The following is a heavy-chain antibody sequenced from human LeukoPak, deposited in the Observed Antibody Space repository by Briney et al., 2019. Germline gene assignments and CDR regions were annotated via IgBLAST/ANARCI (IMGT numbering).Heavy chain of an antibody. CDR1: GFTFSDYY. CDR2: ISSSGSTI. CDR3: ARAMSIAVAVHGFAFDI. J-gene: IGHJ3*02. Sequence: GGSLRLSCAASGFTFSDYYMSWIRQAPGKGLEWVSYISSSGSTIYYADSVKGRFTISRDNAKNSLYLQMNSLRAEDTAVYYCARAMSIAVAVHGFAFDIWGQGTMVTVSS. V-gene: IGHV3-11*01. D-gene: IGHD6-19*01.